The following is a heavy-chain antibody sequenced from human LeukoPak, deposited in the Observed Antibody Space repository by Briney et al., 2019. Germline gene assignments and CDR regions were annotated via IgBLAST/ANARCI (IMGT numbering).Heavy chain of an antibody. V-gene: IGHV4-4*07. D-gene: IGHD4-11*01. Sequence: PSETLSLTCTVSGGSISSYYWSWIRQPAGKGLEWIGRIYTSGSTNYNPSLKSRVTMSVDTPKNQFSLKLSSVTAADTAVYYCAREMGPVSLYYYYGMDVWGQGTTVTASS. CDR2: IYTSGST. CDR1: GGSISSYY. CDR3: AREMGPVSLYYYYGMDV. J-gene: IGHJ6*02.